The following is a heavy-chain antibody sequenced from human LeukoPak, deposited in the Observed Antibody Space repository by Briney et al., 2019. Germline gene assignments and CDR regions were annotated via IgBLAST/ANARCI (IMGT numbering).Heavy chain of an antibody. CDR1: GFTFSSYA. CDR2: IKQDGSEK. Sequence: PGGSLRLSCAASGFTFSSYAMHWVRQAPGKGLEWVANIKQDGSEKYYVDSVKGRFTISRDNAKNSLYLQMNSLRAEDTAVYYCARDSKRWEEVDYWGQGTLVTVSS. J-gene: IGHJ4*02. V-gene: IGHV3-7*01. D-gene: IGHD1-26*01. CDR3: ARDSKRWEEVDY.